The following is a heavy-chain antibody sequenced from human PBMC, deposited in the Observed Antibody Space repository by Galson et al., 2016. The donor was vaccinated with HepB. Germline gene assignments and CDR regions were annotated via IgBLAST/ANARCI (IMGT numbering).Heavy chain of an antibody. Sequence: ETLSLTCTVSGGSIRSSTYYWGWIRQPPGKGLEWIGSIYYSGSTYYNPSLKSRVTISVDTAKNHFSLKLNSVTAADTADYYCARPFNNWYAGGGFDYWGQGTLVTVSS. J-gene: IGHJ4*02. CDR3: ARPFNNWYAGGGFDY. D-gene: IGHD1-1*01. V-gene: IGHV4-39*02. CDR2: IYYSGST. CDR1: GGSIRSSTYY.